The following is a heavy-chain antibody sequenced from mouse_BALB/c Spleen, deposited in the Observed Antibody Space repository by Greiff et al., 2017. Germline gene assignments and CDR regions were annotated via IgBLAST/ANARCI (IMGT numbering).Heavy chain of an antibody. Sequence: VHLVESGPGLVAPSQSLSITCTVSGFSLTSYGVHWVRQPPGKGLEWLGVIWAGGSTNYNSALMSRLSISKDNSKSQVFLKMNSLQTDDTAMYYCAIYYDYGDYAMDYWGQGTSVTVSS. J-gene: IGHJ4*01. V-gene: IGHV2-9*02. D-gene: IGHD2-4*01. CDR3: AIYYDYGDYAMDY. CDR2: IWAGGST. CDR1: GFSLTSYG.